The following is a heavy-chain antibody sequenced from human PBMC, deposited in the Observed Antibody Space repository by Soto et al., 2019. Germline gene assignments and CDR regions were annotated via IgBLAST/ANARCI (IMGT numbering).Heavy chain of an antibody. J-gene: IGHJ4*02. V-gene: IGHV4-39*01. CDR3: ARIVGATAGHFDY. Sequence: QLQLQESGPGLVKPSETLSLTCTVSGGSISSSSYYWGWIRQPPGKGLEWIGSIYYSGSTYYNPSLKSRVTLSVETSKTPFSLKLSSVTAADTAVYYCARIVGATAGHFDYWGQGTLVTVSS. CDR2: IYYSGST. CDR1: GGSISSSSYY. D-gene: IGHD1-26*01.